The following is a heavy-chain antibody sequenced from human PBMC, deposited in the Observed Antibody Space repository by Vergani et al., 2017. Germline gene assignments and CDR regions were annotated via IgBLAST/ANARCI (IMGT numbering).Heavy chain of an antibody. CDR2: ISWNSGSI. V-gene: IGHV3-9*01. J-gene: IGHJ1*01. D-gene: IGHD4-17*01. Sequence: EVQLVESGGGLVQPGRSLRLSCPASGFTFDDYAMHWVRQAPGKGLEWVSGISWNSGSIGYADSVKGRFTISRDNAKNSLYLQMNSLRAEDTALYYCAKDIYGDYGLSYFQHWGQGTLVTVSS. CDR1: GFTFDDYA. CDR3: AKDIYGDYGLSYFQH.